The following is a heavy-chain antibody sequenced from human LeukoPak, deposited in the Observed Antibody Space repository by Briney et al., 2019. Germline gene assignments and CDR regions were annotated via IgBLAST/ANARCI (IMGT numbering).Heavy chain of an antibody. Sequence: PGGSLRLSCSASGFTFSSYAMHWVRQAPGKGLEYVSAISSNGGSTYYADSVKGRFTISRDNSKNTLYLQMSSLRAEDTAVYYCVKAYHDYVWGSYGTFDYWGQGTLVTVSS. CDR2: ISSNGGST. CDR1: GFTFSSYA. D-gene: IGHD3-16*01. V-gene: IGHV3-64D*09. J-gene: IGHJ4*02. CDR3: VKAYHDYVWGSYGTFDY.